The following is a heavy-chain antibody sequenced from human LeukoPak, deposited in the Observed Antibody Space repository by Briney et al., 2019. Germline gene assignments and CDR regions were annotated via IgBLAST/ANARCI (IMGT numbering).Heavy chain of an antibody. CDR2: ISYDGSNK. D-gene: IGHD3-22*01. J-gene: IGHJ5*02. CDR3: AKDTYYYDSSGYHNWFDP. CDR1: GFTFSSYG. Sequence: GVSLRLSCAASGFTFSSYGMHWVRQAPGKGLEWVAVISYDGSNKYYADSVKGRFTISRDNSKNTLYLQMNSLRAEDTAVYYCAKDTYYYDSSGYHNWFDPWGQGTLVTVSS. V-gene: IGHV3-30*18.